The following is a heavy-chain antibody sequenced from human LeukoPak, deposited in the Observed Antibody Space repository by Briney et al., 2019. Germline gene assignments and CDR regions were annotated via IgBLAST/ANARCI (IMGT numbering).Heavy chain of an antibody. J-gene: IGHJ4*02. CDR3: ARDGLLFTMVRGVIARPHDY. V-gene: IGHV3-7*01. CDR2: IKQDGSEK. D-gene: IGHD3-10*01. Sequence: GGSLRLSCAASGFTFSSYWMSRVRQAPGKGLEWVANIKQDGSEKYYVDSVKGRFTISRDNAKNSLYLQMNSLRAEDTAVYYCARDGLLFTMVRGVIARPHDYWGQGTLVTVSS. CDR1: GFTFSSYW.